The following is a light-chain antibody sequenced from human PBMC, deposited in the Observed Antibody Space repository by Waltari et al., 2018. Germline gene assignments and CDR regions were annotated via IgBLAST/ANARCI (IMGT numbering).Light chain of an antibody. J-gene: IGKJ3*01. CDR2: AAS. V-gene: IGKV1-39*01. CDR1: QSISSY. CDR3: QQSYSTPPS. Sequence: DIQMTQSPSSLSASVGDRVTITCRASQSISSYLNWYQQKPGKAPKLMIYAASSLQSGVPSRFSGSGSGTDFTLTISSLQPEDFATYYCQQSYSTPPSFGPWTKLDIK.